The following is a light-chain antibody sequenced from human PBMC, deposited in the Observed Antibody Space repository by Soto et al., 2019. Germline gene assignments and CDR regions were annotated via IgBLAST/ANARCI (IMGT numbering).Light chain of an antibody. Sequence: DIHMTQCPSTLSASVGDRVTITCRASQSISSWLAWYQQKPGKAPKLLIYAASTLQSGVPSRFSGSGSGTDFTLTISCLQSEDFATYYCQQYYSFPLTFGQGTRLEIK. CDR3: QQYYSFPLT. CDR2: AAS. CDR1: QSISSW. J-gene: IGKJ5*01. V-gene: IGKV1-5*01.